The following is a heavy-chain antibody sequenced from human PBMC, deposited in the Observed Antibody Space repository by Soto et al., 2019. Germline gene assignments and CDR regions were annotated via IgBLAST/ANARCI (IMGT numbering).Heavy chain of an antibody. D-gene: IGHD3-3*01. Sequence: GSLRLSCAASGFTIRSYAMSWVRQAPGKGLEWVSAISGSGGSTYYADSVKGRFTISRDNSKNTLYLQMNSLRAEDTAVYYCAKDSDYDFWSGYSVIDYWGQGTLVTVSS. J-gene: IGHJ4*02. V-gene: IGHV3-23*01. CDR2: ISGSGGST. CDR1: GFTIRSYA. CDR3: AKDSDYDFWSGYSVIDY.